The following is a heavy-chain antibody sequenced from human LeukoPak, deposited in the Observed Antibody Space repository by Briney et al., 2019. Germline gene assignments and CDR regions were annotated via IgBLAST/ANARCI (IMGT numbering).Heavy chain of an antibody. V-gene: IGHV3-74*01. CDR2: INSDGIRT. CDR3: AREVTIAAAPRALDY. D-gene: IGHD6-13*01. J-gene: IGHJ4*02. Sequence: GGSLRLSCAASGFTFNSFWMYWVRQVPGKGLLWVARINSDGIRTSHADSVKGRFTISRDNSKNTLYLQMNSLRAEDTAVYYCAREVTIAAAPRALDYWGQGTLGTVSS. CDR1: GFTFNSFW.